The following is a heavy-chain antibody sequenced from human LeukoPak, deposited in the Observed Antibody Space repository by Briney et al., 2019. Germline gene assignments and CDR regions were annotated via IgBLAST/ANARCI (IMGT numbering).Heavy chain of an antibody. V-gene: IGHV4-34*01. D-gene: IGHD2-21*01. Sequence: SETLSLTCAVYGGSFSGYYWSWIRQPPGKGLEWIGEINHSGSTNYNPSLKSRVTISVDTSKNQFSLKLSSVTAADTAVYYCARVPFVDPARSGEYFQHWGQGTLVTVSS. CDR3: ARVPFVDPARSGEYFQH. J-gene: IGHJ1*01. CDR2: INHSGST. CDR1: GGSFSGYY.